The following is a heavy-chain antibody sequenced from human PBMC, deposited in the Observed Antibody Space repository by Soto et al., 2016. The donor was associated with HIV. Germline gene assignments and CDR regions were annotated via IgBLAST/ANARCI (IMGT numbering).Heavy chain of an antibody. J-gene: IGHJ4*02. CDR1: GGSLNDFH. V-gene: IGHV4-34*01. CDR3: ARHRNGDWGYDS. CDR2: INHAGNT. D-gene: IGHD7-27*01. Sequence: QVQLQQWGAGLMKPSETLSLTCGVSGGSLNDFHWSWIRLSPGKGLEWIGEINHAGNTKYHPSLKSRVTILVDRSKKQFSLKMTSVTAADMAVYYCARHRNGDWGYDSWGQGIVVTVSS.